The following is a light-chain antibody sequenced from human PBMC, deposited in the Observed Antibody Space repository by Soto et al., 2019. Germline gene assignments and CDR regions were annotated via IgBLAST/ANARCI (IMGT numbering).Light chain of an antibody. CDR2: EVS. CDR1: SSDVGGSNF. CDR3: SSHAGNNNWGV. Sequence: QSALTQPPSASGSPGQSVTISCTGTSSDVGGSNFVSWYQQHPGKAPKLMIYEVSKRPSGVPDRFSGSKSGNTASLTVSGLQGEDEAAYYCSSHAGNNNWGVFSGGTKLTVL. V-gene: IGLV2-8*01. J-gene: IGLJ3*02.